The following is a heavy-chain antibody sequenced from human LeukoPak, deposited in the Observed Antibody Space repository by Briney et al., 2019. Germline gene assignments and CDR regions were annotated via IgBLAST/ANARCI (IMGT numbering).Heavy chain of an antibody. CDR2: ISSSSSYI. V-gene: IGHV3-21*01. Sequence: GGSLRLSCAASGFTFSSYSMNWVRQAPGKGLEWVSSISSSSSYIYYADSVKGRFTISRDNAKNSLYLQMNSLRAEDTAVYYCARASHPNLLPWSHRYWFDPWGQGTLVTVSS. J-gene: IGHJ5*02. D-gene: IGHD3-10*01. CDR1: GFTFSSYS. CDR3: ARASHPNLLPWSHRYWFDP.